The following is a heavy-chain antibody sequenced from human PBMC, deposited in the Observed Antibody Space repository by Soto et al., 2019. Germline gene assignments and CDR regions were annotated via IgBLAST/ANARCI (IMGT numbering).Heavy chain of an antibody. Sequence: ESGPTLVNPTQTLTLTCTLSGISLSTSGVGLGWIRQTPGKALEWLALVYWNDDKHYSPSLKSSLNITKDTSKNQATLTMTNMDPVDTATYYCARGLATLPVFAFDIWGQGTVVTVSS. D-gene: IGHD1-1*01. CDR1: GISLSTSGVG. V-gene: IGHV2-5*01. CDR2: VYWNDDK. CDR3: ARGLATLPVFAFDI. J-gene: IGHJ3*02.